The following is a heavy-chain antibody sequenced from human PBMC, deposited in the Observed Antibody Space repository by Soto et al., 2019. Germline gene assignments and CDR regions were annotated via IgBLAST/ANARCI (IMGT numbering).Heavy chain of an antibody. J-gene: IGHJ4*02. Sequence: SVKVSCKASGFTFTNSAVQWARQARGQRLEWIGWIVVGSGSTNYAQKFQERVTITRDMSTTTAYMELSSLRSEDTAVYYCAADKGDSYGFGNYWGQGTLVTVSS. V-gene: IGHV1-58*01. CDR1: GFTFTNSA. CDR3: AADKGDSYGFGNY. D-gene: IGHD5-18*01. CDR2: IVVGSGST.